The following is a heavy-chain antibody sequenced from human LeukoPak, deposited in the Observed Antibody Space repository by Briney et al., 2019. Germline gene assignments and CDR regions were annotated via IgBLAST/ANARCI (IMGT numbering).Heavy chain of an antibody. V-gene: IGHV4-30-2*01. CDR1: GGSISSGDYY. J-gene: IGHJ4*02. D-gene: IGHD3-3*01. CDR2: IYHSEST. Sequence: PSETLSLTCTVSGGSISSGDYYWSWIRQPPGKGLEWIGYIYHSESTYYNPSLKSRVTISIDRSKNQFSLKLSSVTAADTAMYYCASSNDFWSPGNFHYWGQGTLVTVSS. CDR3: ASSNDFWSPGNFHY.